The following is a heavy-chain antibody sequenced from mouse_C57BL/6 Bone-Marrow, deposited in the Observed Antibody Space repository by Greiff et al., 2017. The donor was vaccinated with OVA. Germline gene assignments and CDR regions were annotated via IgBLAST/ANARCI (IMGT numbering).Heavy chain of an antibody. Sequence: VQLQQSGAELVRPGASVTLSCKASGYTFTDYEMHWVKQTPVHGLEWIGAIDPETGGTAYNQKFKGKAILTADKSSSTAYMELRSLTSEDSAVYYCTLYDGYSYWYVDVWGTGTTVTVSS. CDR3: TLYDGYSYWYVDV. J-gene: IGHJ1*03. CDR2: IDPETGGT. D-gene: IGHD2-3*01. V-gene: IGHV1-15*01. CDR1: GYTFTDYE.